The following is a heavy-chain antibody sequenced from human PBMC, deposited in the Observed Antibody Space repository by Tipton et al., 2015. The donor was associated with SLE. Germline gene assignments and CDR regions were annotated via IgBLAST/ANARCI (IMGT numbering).Heavy chain of an antibody. CDR3: ARDLYGGATSLDF. CDR2: IYYSGST. J-gene: IGHJ4*02. D-gene: IGHD1-26*01. CDR1: GGSISSYY. V-gene: IGHV4-59*01. Sequence: TLSLTCTVSGGSISSYYWSWIRQPPGKGLGWIGYIYYSGSTNYNPSLKSRVTISVDTSKNQFSLKLSSVTAADTAVYYCARDLYGGATSLDFWGQGTLVTVSS.